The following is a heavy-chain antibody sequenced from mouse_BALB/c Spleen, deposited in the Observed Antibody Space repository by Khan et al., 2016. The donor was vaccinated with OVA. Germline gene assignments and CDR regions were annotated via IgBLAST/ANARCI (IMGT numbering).Heavy chain of an antibody. Sequence: QVQLQQSGTELVKPGASVKLSCKTSGYTFTSYWIQWVKQRPGQGLEWIGQIFPETGTTYYNENFKGKATLTIDTSSTTAYMQLSSLTSEDSAVYFCARGYFGNYEFAYWGQGTLVTVSA. D-gene: IGHD2-1*01. CDR3: ARGYFGNYEFAY. J-gene: IGHJ3*01. V-gene: IGHV1S132*01. CDR2: IFPETGTT. CDR1: GYTFTSYW.